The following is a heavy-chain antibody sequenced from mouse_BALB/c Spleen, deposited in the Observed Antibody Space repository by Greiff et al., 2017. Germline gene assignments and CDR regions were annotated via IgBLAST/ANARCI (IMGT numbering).Heavy chain of an antibody. CDR3: ARGNDWFAY. Sequence: QDQLQQSGAELVRPGTSVKVSCKASGYAFTNYLIEWVKQRPGQGLEWIGVINPGSGGTNYNEKFKGKATLTADKSSSTAYMQLSSLTSDDSAVYFCARGNDWFAYWGQGTLVTVSA. CDR1: GYAFTNYL. J-gene: IGHJ3*01. CDR2: INPGSGGT. V-gene: IGHV1-54*03.